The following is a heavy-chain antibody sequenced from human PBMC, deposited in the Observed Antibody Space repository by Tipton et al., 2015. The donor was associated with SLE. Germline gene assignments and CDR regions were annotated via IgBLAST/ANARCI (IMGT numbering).Heavy chain of an antibody. Sequence: SLRLSCAASGFTFSSYGMHWVRQAPGKGLEWVAFIRYDGSNKYYADSVKGRFTISRDNSKNTLYLQMNSLRAEDTAVYYCAKRHSSSRRPVDYWGQGTLVTVSS. V-gene: IGHV3-30*02. CDR1: GFTFSSYG. J-gene: IGHJ4*02. CDR3: AKRHSSSRRPVDY. CDR2: IRYDGSNK. D-gene: IGHD6-6*01.